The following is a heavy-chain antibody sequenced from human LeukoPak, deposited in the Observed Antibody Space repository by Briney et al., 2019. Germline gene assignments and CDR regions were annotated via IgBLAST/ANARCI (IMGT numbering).Heavy chain of an antibody. CDR3: ARQAWSWYFDL. V-gene: IGHV4-59*08. D-gene: IGHD2-15*01. J-gene: IGHJ2*01. CDR2: INRSGLT. CDR1: GGSINTYY. Sequence: SETLXLTCAVSGGSINTYYWSWIRQPPGKGXEWIGYINRSGLTNYNPSLKSRVTMSVDSSKDQFSLKLSSVTATDTAVYFCARQAWSWYFDLWGRGTLVTVSS.